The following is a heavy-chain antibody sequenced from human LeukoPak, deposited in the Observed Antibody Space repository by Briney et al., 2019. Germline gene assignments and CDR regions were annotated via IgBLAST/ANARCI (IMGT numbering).Heavy chain of an antibody. Sequence: PGGSLRLSCAASGFTVSSNYMTWVRQAPGKGLEWVSAISGSGGSTYYADSVKGRFTISRDNSKNTLYLQMNSLRAEDTAVYYCAKAGDYDILTGPAPDYWGQGTLVTVSS. J-gene: IGHJ4*02. CDR2: ISGSGGST. CDR1: GFTVSSNY. CDR3: AKAGDYDILTGPAPDY. D-gene: IGHD3-9*01. V-gene: IGHV3-23*01.